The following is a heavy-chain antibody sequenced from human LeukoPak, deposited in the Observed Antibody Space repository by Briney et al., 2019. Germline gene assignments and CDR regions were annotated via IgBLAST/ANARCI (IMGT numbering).Heavy chain of an antibody. CDR2: MNPNSGNT. Sequence: GASVKVSCKASGYTFTSYDINWVRQATGQGLEWMGWMNPNSGNTGYAQKFQGRVTMTRNTSISTAYMELSSLRSEDTAVYYCARAKPTVTTFLGAFDIWGQGTMVTVSS. CDR3: ARAKPTVTTFLGAFDI. J-gene: IGHJ3*02. D-gene: IGHD4-17*01. V-gene: IGHV1-8*01. CDR1: GYTFTSYD.